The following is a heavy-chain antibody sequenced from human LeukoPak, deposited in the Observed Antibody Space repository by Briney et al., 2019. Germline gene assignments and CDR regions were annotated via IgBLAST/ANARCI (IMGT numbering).Heavy chain of an antibody. CDR2: INHSGST. CDR1: GGSFSGYY. J-gene: IGHJ3*01. V-gene: IGHV4-34*01. D-gene: IGHD3-10*01. CDR3: GRGQGVRGVFPWDVFYF. Sequence: PSETLSLTCAVYGGSFSGYYWSWIRQPPGKGLEWIGEINHSGSTNYNPSLKSRVTISVDTSKNQFSLKLSSVTAADTGVYYCGRGQGVRGVFPWDVFYFWGKGTRVTVSS.